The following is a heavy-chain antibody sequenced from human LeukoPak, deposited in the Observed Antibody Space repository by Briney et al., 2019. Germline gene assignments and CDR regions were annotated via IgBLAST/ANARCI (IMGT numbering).Heavy chain of an antibody. V-gene: IGHV3-21*01. J-gene: IGHJ4*02. CDR1: GFTFSSYS. CDR2: ISSSSSYI. Sequence: PGGSLRLSCAASGFTFSSYSMNWVRQAPGKGLEWVSSISSSSSYIYYAGSVKGRFTISRDNAKNSLYLQMNSLRAEDTAVYYCARGVVTPGRTYFDYWGQGTLVTVSS. D-gene: IGHD4-23*01. CDR3: ARGVVTPGRTYFDY.